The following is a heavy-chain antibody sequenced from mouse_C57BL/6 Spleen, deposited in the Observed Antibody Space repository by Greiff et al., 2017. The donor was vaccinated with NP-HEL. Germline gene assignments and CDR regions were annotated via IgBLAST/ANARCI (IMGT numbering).Heavy chain of an antibody. V-gene: IGHV1-80*01. Sequence: QVQLKQSGAELVKPGASVKISCKASGYAFSSYWMNWVKQRPGKGLEWIGQIYPGDGDTNYNGKFKGKATLTADKSSSTAYMQLSSLTSEDSAVYFCAREEDSNYLYAMDYWGQGTSVTVSS. D-gene: IGHD2-5*01. J-gene: IGHJ4*01. CDR1: GYAFSSYW. CDR2: IYPGDGDT. CDR3: AREEDSNYLYAMDY.